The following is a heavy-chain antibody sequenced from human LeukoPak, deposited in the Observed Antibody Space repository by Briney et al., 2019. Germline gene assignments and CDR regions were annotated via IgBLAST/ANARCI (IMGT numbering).Heavy chain of an antibody. Sequence: PSETLSLTCTVSGGSISSSSYYWGWIRQPPGKGLEWIGSICYSGGTYYNPSLESRVTISLDTSKNQFSLKLSSVTAADTAVYYCARLPYVWGNYRLDYWGQGTLVSVSS. CDR1: GGSISSSSYY. J-gene: IGHJ4*02. D-gene: IGHD3-16*02. V-gene: IGHV4-39*01. CDR3: ARLPYVWGNYRLDY. CDR2: ICYSGGT.